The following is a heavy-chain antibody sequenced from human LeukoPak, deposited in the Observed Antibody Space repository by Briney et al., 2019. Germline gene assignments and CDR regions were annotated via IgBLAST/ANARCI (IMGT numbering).Heavy chain of an antibody. J-gene: IGHJ4*02. D-gene: IGHD5-18*01. CDR3: ARGQGYSLFPDNYYFDY. CDR2: INPNSGGT. CDR1: GYTFTGYY. V-gene: IGHV1-2*02. Sequence: ASVKVSCKASGYTFTGYYMHWVRQAPGQGLEWMGWINPNSGGTNYAQKFQGRVTMTRDTSISTAYMELSRLRSDDTAVYHCARGQGYSLFPDNYYFDYWGQGTLVTVSS.